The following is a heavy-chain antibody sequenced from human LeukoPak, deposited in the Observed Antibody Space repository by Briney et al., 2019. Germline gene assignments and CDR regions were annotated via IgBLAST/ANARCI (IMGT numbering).Heavy chain of an antibody. Sequence: SETLSLTCAVYGGSFSGYYWSWIRQPPGKGLEWIGEINHSGSTNHNPSLKSRVTISVDTSKNQFSLKLSSVTAADTAVYYCARRSAPMVRGVIIEDYWGQGTLVTVSS. J-gene: IGHJ4*02. CDR1: GGSFSGYY. D-gene: IGHD3-10*01. V-gene: IGHV4-34*01. CDR3: ARRSAPMVRGVIIEDY. CDR2: INHSGST.